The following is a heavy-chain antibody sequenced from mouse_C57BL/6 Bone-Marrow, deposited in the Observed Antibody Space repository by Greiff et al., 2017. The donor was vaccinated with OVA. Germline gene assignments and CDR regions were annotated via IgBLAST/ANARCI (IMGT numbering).Heavy chain of an antibody. Sequence: VQLKQPGAELVKPGASVKMSCKASGYTFTSYWITWVKQRPGQGLEWIGDIYPGSGSTNYNEKFKSKATLTVDTSSSTAYMQLSSLTSEDSAVYYCARSRDGYYDFDYWGQGTTLTVSS. V-gene: IGHV1-55*01. CDR1: GYTFTSYW. D-gene: IGHD2-3*01. J-gene: IGHJ2*01. CDR2: IYPGSGST. CDR3: ARSRDGYYDFDY.